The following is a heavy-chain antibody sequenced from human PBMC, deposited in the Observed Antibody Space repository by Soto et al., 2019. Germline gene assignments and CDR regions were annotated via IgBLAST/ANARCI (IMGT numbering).Heavy chain of an antibody. Sequence: GGSLRLSCAASGFTFAYAWMSWVRQAPGKGPEWVGRIKSKTDGGTTDYAAPVKGRFTISRDDSKNTLYLQMNSLKIEDTAVYYCTHDYGDYRYYFDYWGPGILVTVSS. D-gene: IGHD4-17*01. CDR3: THDYGDYRYYFDY. CDR1: GFTFAYAW. V-gene: IGHV3-15*01. CDR2: IKSKTDGGTT. J-gene: IGHJ4*02.